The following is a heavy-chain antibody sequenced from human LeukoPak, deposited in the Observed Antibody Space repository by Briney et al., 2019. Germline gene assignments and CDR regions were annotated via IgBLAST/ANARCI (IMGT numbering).Heavy chain of an antibody. CDR1: GFTFSSYA. J-gene: IGHJ5*02. CDR3: ARVLYYDNSAYST. Sequence: GGSLRLSCAASGFTFSSYAMSWVRQTPGKGLEWVSSISSSSSYIYYSDSVKGRFTISRDNAKNSLYLQMNSLRAEDTAVYYCARVLYYDNSAYSTWGQGTLVTVSS. V-gene: IGHV3-21*01. D-gene: IGHD3-22*01. CDR2: ISSSSSYI.